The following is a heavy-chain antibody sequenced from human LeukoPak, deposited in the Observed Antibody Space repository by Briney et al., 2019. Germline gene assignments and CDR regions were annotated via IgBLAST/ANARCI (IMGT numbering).Heavy chain of an antibody. J-gene: IGHJ4*02. CDR3: TLGYCRGGSCYQSDY. V-gene: IGHV3-74*01. CDR1: RFTSSNYW. D-gene: IGHD2-15*01. CDR2: INSDGTTP. Sequence: GGSLRLSCAASRFTSSNYWMNWVRQAPGKGLVWVSRINSDGTTPTYAESVKGRFTISRDNAKNTLYLQMNSLRVEDTAVYYCTLGYCRGGSCYQSDYWGQGTLVTVSP.